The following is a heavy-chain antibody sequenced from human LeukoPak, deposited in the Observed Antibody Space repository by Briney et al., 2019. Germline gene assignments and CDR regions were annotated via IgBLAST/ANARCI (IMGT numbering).Heavy chain of an antibody. CDR1: GFSFRSYS. D-gene: IGHD2/OR15-2a*01. V-gene: IGHV3-48*01. Sequence: GGSLRLSCAASGFSFRSYSINWVRQAPGKGLEWVSYISGDGNAKHYTDSVKGRFTISRDNAKDALYLQMNSLRAEDTAVYFCARDYVYAFDYWGQGTLVTVSS. J-gene: IGHJ4*02. CDR2: ISGDGNAK. CDR3: ARDYVYAFDY.